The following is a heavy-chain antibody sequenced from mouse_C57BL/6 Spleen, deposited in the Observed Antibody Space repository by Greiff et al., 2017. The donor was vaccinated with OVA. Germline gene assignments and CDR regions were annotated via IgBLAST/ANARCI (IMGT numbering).Heavy chain of an antibody. V-gene: IGHV1-69*01. Sequence: QVQLQQPGAELVMPGASVKLSCKASGYTFTSYWMHRVKQRPGQGLEWIGEIDPSDSYTNYNQKFKGKSTLTVDKSSSTAYMQLSSLTSEDSAVYYCARSDSNYYYAMDYWGQGTSVTVSS. D-gene: IGHD2-5*01. CDR2: IDPSDSYT. CDR1: GYTFTSYW. CDR3: ARSDSNYYYAMDY. J-gene: IGHJ4*01.